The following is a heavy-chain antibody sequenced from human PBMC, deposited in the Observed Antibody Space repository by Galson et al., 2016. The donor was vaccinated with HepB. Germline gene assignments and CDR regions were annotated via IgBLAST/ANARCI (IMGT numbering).Heavy chain of an antibody. V-gene: IGHV3-48*02. CDR1: GFTFSSYT. J-gene: IGHJ4*02. CDR3: ARGGRYFDWLLVRDADFDY. Sequence: SLRLSCAASGFTFSSYTMNWVRQAPGKGLEWVSYITNSGSTIYYADSVKGRFTISRDNAKSSLYLQMNSLRDEDTAVYYCARGGRYFDWLLVRDADFDYRGQGTLVTVSS. CDR2: ITNSGSTI. D-gene: IGHD3-9*01.